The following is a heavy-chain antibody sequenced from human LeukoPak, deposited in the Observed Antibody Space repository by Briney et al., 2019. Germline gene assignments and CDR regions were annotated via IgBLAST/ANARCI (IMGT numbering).Heavy chain of an antibody. CDR2: MYYSGTI. V-gene: IGHV4-59*01. CDR3: ARAWATDYFDY. CDR1: GCSISSYY. J-gene: IGHJ4*02. Sequence: PSETLSLTCTVSGCSISSYYWSWIRQPPGKGLEWVGYMYYSGTINYNPSFKSRVTISVDTSKNQFSLKLSSVTAADTAMYYCARAWATDYFDYWGQGTLVTVSS.